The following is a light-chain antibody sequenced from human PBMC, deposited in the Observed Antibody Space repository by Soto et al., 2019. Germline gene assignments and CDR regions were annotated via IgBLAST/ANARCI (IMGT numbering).Light chain of an antibody. V-gene: IGKV3-11*01. CDR1: QTVSSF. Sequence: VLTQSPATLSLSPGERATLSCRASQTVSSFLAWYQQKPGQAPRLLIHDSSDRATGIPARFSGSGSGTDFTLTISSLEPEEVAVYYCQQRSNWPLTFGGGTRVEI. CDR2: DSS. CDR3: QQRSNWPLT. J-gene: IGKJ4*01.